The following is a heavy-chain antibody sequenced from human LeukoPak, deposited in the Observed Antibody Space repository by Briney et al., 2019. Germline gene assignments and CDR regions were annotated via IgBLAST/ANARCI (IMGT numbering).Heavy chain of an antibody. D-gene: IGHD3-22*01. CDR2: IVVGSGNT. J-gene: IGHJ3*02. CDR3: AAEYSYDSSGYYPMGAFDI. CDR1: GFTFTSSA. Sequence: SVKVSCKASGFTFTSSAMQWVRQARGQRLEWIGWIVVGSGNTKYAQKFQERVTITRDTSTSTAYMELSSLRSEDTAVYYCAAEYSYDSSGYYPMGAFDIWGQGTMVTVSS. V-gene: IGHV1-58*02.